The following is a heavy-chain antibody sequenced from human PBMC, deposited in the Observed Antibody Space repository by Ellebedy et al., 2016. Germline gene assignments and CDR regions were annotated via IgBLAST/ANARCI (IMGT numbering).Heavy chain of an antibody. Sequence: SETLSLXXTVSGGSISSSSYYWGWIRQPPGKGLEWIGSIYYSGSTYYNPSLKSRVTISVDTSKNQFSLKLSSVTAADTAVYYCARDRRDDSSGYSYWGQGTLVTVSS. CDR1: GGSISSSSYY. D-gene: IGHD3-22*01. CDR2: IYYSGST. J-gene: IGHJ4*02. CDR3: ARDRRDDSSGYSY. V-gene: IGHV4-39*02.